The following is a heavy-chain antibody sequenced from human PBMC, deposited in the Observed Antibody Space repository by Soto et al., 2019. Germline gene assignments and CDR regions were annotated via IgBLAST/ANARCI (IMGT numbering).Heavy chain of an antibody. D-gene: IGHD3-10*01. CDR2: IYPGDSDT. Sequence: LGESLKISCKGSGYSFTSYWIGWVRQMPGKGLEWMGIIYPGDSDTRYSPSFQGQVTISADKSISTAYLQWSSLKASDTAMYYCARGPKSIMVRGSRPSTFYGMDVWGQGTTVTVSS. J-gene: IGHJ6*02. V-gene: IGHV5-51*01. CDR3: ARGPKSIMVRGSRPSTFYGMDV. CDR1: GYSFTSYW.